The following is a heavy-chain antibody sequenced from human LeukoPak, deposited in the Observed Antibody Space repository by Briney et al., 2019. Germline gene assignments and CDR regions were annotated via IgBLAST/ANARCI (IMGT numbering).Heavy chain of an antibody. CDR2: INPNSGGT. CDR3: AREDGTAMVTRFDP. D-gene: IGHD5-18*01. V-gene: IGHV1-2*02. CDR1: GYTFTGYY. Sequence: GASVKVSCKASGYTFTGYYMHWVRQAPGQGLEWMGWINPNSGGTNYAQKFQGRVTMTRDTSISTAYMELSRLRSDDTAVYYCAREDGTAMVTRFDPWGQGTLVTVSS. J-gene: IGHJ5*02.